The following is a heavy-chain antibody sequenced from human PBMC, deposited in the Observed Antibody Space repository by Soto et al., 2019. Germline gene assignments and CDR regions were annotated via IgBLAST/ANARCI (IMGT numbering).Heavy chain of an antibody. V-gene: IGHV3-23*01. Sequence: GESLKISCAASGLTFSSYGMTWVRQAPGKGLEWVSAIRGSGGNTYYADSVKGRFTVSRDNSKNTLYLQMNSLRAEDTAVYYCAGRYHDPESYWYFDLWGRGTLVTVSS. CDR3: AGRYHDPESYWYFDL. CDR1: GLTFSSYG. CDR2: IRGSGGNT. J-gene: IGHJ2*01. D-gene: IGHD1-1*01.